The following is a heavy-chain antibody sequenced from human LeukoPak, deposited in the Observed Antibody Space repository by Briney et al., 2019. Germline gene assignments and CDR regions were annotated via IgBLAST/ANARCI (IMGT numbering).Heavy chain of an antibody. CDR1: GFTFSNSA. CDR3: ARGVAISSSGWYDTFDY. D-gene: IGHD6-19*01. CDR2: ISTNGDRT. J-gene: IGHJ4*02. Sequence: PGGSLRLSCGASGFTFSNSAMYWVRQAPGKGLEFVSVISTNGDRTYYADSVKGRFTISRDNSKNTLYLQMGSLRADDMAVYYCARGVAISSSGWYDTFDYWGPGALVTISS. V-gene: IGHV3-64*02.